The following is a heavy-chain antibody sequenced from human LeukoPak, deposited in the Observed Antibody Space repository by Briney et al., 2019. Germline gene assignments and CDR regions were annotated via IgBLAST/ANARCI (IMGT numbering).Heavy chain of an antibody. Sequence: SETLSLTCTVSGYSISSGYYWGWIRQPPGKGLEWIGSIYYSGSTYYNPSLKSRVTISVDTSKNQFSLKLSSVTAADTAVYYCARFLEWLLPDYWGQGTLVTVSS. CDR2: IYYSGST. CDR1: GYSISSGYY. CDR3: ARFLEWLLPDY. D-gene: IGHD3-3*01. J-gene: IGHJ4*02. V-gene: IGHV4-38-2*02.